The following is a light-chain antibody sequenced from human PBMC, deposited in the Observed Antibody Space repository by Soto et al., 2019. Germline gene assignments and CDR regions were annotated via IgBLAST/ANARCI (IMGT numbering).Light chain of an antibody. Sequence: ASRMTQSPSSLSASTGGRSTITCLAIQDINSYVAWYQQKAGKTPKVLVYAASSLQSGVPSRFGGSGSGTDFTLTISRLQSEDFATYYCQQYYSSPRTFAQGTKVDIK. J-gene: IGKJ1*01. CDR3: QQYYSSPRT. V-gene: IGKV1-8*01. CDR2: AAS. CDR1: QDINSY.